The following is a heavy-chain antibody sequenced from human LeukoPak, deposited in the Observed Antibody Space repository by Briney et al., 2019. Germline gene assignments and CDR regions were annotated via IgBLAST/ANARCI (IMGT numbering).Heavy chain of an antibody. Sequence: GASVKVSCKASGYTFTGYYMHWVRQAPGQGLEWMGWINPNSGGTNYAQKFQGRVTMTTDTSISTAYMELSRLRSDDTAVYYCARVRRWGTIFGVVDYWGQGTLVTVSS. V-gene: IGHV1-2*02. J-gene: IGHJ4*02. D-gene: IGHD3-3*01. CDR2: INPNSGGT. CDR3: ARVRRWGTIFGVVDY. CDR1: GYTFTGYY.